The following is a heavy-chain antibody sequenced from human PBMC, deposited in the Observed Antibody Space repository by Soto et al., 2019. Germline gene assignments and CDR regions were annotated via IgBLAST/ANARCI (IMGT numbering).Heavy chain of an antibody. Sequence: PGGSLRLSCAASGFTFSSYAMSWVRQAPGKGLEWVSAISGSGGSTYYADSVKGRFTISRDNSKNTLYLQMNSLRAEDTAVYYCAKDYYDSSGYYYGFVYWGQGTLVTVSS. CDR2: ISGSGGST. D-gene: IGHD3-22*01. CDR3: AKDYYDSSGYYYGFVY. J-gene: IGHJ4*02. V-gene: IGHV3-23*01. CDR1: GFTFSSYA.